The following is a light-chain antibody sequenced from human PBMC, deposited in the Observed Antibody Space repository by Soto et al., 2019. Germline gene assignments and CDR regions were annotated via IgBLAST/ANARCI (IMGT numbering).Light chain of an antibody. J-gene: IGKJ1*01. V-gene: IGKV3-20*01. CDR1: QSVSSSY. CDR3: QQYHSSPRT. CDR2: GAS. Sequence: IVLTHSPCTLSLSPGERATLSFRSSQSVSSSYLAWYQQRPGQAPRLLIYGASNRATGIPDRFSGSGSGTDFTLTISRLEPEDFAVYYCQQYHSSPRTFGQGTKVDIK.